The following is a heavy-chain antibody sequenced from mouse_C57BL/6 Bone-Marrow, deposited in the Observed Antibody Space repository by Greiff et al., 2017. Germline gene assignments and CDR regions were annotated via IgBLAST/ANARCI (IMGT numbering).Heavy chain of an antibody. CDR1: GFTFSDFY. J-gene: IGHJ4*01. CDR2: IRNKANDYTT. Sequence: EVQLVESGGGLVQSGRSLRLSCATSGFTFSDFYMEWVRQAPGKGLEWIAAIRNKANDYTTEDTASVQGRFIVSRATSQSILNLQMNALRAEDTAIYYCASSGGAMDYWGQGTSVTVSS. V-gene: IGHV7-1*01. CDR3: ASSGGAMDY.